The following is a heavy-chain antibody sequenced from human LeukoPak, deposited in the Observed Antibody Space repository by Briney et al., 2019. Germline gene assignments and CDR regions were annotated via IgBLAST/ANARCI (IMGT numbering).Heavy chain of an antibody. D-gene: IGHD1-26*01. CDR3: AKDGHKKRLVGTTTRGHFDY. Sequence: ASVKVSCKASGYTFTSYYMHWVRQAPGQGLEWMGIINPSGGSTSYAQKFQGRVTMTRDMSTSTVYMELSSLRAEDTAVYYCAKDGHKKRLVGTTTRGHFDYWGQGTLVTVSS. J-gene: IGHJ4*02. CDR1: GYTFTSYY. CDR2: INPSGGST. V-gene: IGHV1-46*01.